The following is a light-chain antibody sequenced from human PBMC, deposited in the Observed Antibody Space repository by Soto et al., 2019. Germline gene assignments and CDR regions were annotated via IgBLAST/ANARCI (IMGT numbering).Light chain of an antibody. V-gene: IGLV1-44*01. CDR3: AAWDDSLRGRV. Sequence: QSVLTQPPSASGTPGQRVTISCSGSNSNIGSNTLSWYQQLPGTAPKSLIYSDNQRPSGVPDRISGSRSGTSASLAISGLQSGDEAEYYCAAWDDSLRGRVFGGGTKVTVL. CDR2: SDN. CDR1: NSNIGSNT. J-gene: IGLJ2*01.